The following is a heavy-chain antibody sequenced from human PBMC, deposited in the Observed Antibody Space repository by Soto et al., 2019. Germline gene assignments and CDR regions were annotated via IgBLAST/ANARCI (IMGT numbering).Heavy chain of an antibody. Sequence: QVQLQESGPGLVKPSGTLSLTCAVSGGSISSSNWWSWVRQPPGKGLQWIGEIYHSGRTNNIASLQSRVTISVDKSRNPFSLKLSSVTAADTAVYYCARRWGEGRVDSWGQGTLFTVSS. V-gene: IGHV4-4*02. CDR2: IYHSGRT. J-gene: IGHJ4*02. CDR3: ARRWGEGRVDS. CDR1: GGSISSSNW. D-gene: IGHD3-10*01.